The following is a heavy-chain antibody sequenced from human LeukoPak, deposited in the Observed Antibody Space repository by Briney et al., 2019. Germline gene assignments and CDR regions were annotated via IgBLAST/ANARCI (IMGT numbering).Heavy chain of an antibody. CDR2: IIPILDIA. D-gene: IGHD2-2*01. V-gene: IGHV1-69*04. CDR1: GGTFSSYA. Sequence: SVKVSCKASGGTFSSYAISWVRQAPGQGLEWMGRIIPILDIANYAQKFQGRVTITADKSTSTAYMELSSLRSEDTAVYYCSGYCSSTSCYLHWGQGTLVTVSS. CDR3: SGYCSSTSCYLH. J-gene: IGHJ4*02.